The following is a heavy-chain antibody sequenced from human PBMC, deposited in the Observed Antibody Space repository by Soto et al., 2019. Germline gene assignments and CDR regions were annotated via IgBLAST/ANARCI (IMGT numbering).Heavy chain of an antibody. CDR2: IYYRGST. CDR1: GGSISSYY. Sequence: PSETLSLTCTVSGGSISSYYWSWIRQPPGKGLEWIGYIYYRGSTNYNPSLKSRVNISVDTSKNQFSLKLSSVTAADTAMYYCARFNWYFDLWGRGTLVTV. J-gene: IGHJ2*01. V-gene: IGHV4-59*01. CDR3: ARFNWYFDL.